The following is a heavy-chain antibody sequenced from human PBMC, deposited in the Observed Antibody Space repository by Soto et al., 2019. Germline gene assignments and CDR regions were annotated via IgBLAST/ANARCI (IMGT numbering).Heavy chain of an antibody. V-gene: IGHV1-2*04. D-gene: IGHD3-10*01. CDR1: GYTFIGYY. CDR2: INPNSGGT. J-gene: IGHJ6*02. CDR3: ARVGGGGLASLGYYGMDV. Sequence: GASVKVSCKASGYTFIGYYIHWVRQAPGQGLEWMGWINPNSGGTNYAQRFRGWVTMTRDRSISTAYMELSRLKSDDTAVYYCARVGGGGLASLGYYGMDVWGQGTTVTVSS.